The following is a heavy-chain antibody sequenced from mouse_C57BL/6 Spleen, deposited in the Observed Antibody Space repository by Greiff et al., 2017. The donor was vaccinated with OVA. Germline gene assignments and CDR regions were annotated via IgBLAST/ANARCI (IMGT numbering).Heavy chain of an antibody. CDR3: ARYYFDY. Sequence: EVKLQESGPELAKPGDSVKISCKASGYSFTGYFMNWVMQSHGQSLEWIGRINPYNGDTFYNQKFKGKATLTVDKSSSTAHMELRSLTSEDSAVYYCARYYFDYWGQGTTLTVSS. CDR1: GYSFTGYF. J-gene: IGHJ2*01. V-gene: IGHV1-20*01. CDR2: INPYNGDT.